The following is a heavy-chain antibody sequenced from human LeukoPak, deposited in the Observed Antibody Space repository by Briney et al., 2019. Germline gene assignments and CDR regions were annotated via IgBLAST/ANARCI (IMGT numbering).Heavy chain of an antibody. CDR1: GYSFTGYH. D-gene: IGHD2-2*01. CDR3: ARDYCSSTSCLFDY. Sequence: ASVNVSCKASGYSFTGYHMHWVRQAPGQGLEWMGRINPNSGDTNYAQKFQGRVTMTRDTSISTAYMELSRLRSDDTAVYYCARDYCSSTSCLFDYWGQGTLVTVSS. CDR2: INPNSGDT. V-gene: IGHV1-2*06. J-gene: IGHJ4*02.